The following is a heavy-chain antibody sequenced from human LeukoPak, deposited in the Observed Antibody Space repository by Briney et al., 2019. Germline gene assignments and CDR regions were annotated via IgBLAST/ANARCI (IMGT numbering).Heavy chain of an antibody. CDR1: GGSISSGSYY. Sequence: SETLSLTCTVSGGSISSGSYYWSWIRQPAGKGLEWIGRIYTSGSTNYNPSLKSRVTISVDTSKNQFSLKLSSVTAADTAVYYCARDPIAAAGSYFDYWGQGTLVTVSS. D-gene: IGHD6-13*01. J-gene: IGHJ4*02. V-gene: IGHV4-61*02. CDR2: IYTSGST. CDR3: ARDPIAAAGSYFDY.